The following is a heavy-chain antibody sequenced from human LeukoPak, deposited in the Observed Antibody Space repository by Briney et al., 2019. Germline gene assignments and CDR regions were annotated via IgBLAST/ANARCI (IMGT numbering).Heavy chain of an antibody. J-gene: IGHJ3*02. Sequence: PGGSLRLSCAASGFTFSSYGMHWVRQAPGKGLEWVAFIRYDGGNKYYADSVKGRFTISRDNSKNTLYLQMNSLRAEDTAVYYCAKDFFNYYDSSGLNAFDIWGQGTMVTVSS. CDR2: IRYDGGNK. V-gene: IGHV3-30*02. CDR3: AKDFFNYYDSSGLNAFDI. CDR1: GFTFSSYG. D-gene: IGHD3-22*01.